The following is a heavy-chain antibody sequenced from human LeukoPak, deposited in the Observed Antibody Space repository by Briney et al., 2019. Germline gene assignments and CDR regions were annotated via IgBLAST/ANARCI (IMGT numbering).Heavy chain of an antibody. CDR3: ARPSLRLLLRSHFDY. CDR1: GFTFSNNG. D-gene: IGHD3-10*01. J-gene: IGHJ4*02. V-gene: IGHV3-30*02. CDR2: IQNDISTK. Sequence: PGGSLRLSCAASGFTFSNNGLHWVRQAPGKGLEWVAFIQNDISTKYYADSVRGRFTVSRDNSKNTLYLQMNSLRAEDTAVYYCARPSLRLLLRSHFDYWGQGTLVTVSS.